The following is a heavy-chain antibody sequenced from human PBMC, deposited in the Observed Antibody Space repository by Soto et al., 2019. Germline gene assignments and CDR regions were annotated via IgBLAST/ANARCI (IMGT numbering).Heavy chain of an antibody. CDR3: ARDVYSGTWTTEEDV. D-gene: IGHD5-12*01. CDR1: GFTFSSYA. J-gene: IGHJ6*02. V-gene: IGHV3-48*01. Sequence: GGSLRLSCAASGFTFSSYAMHWVRQAPGKGLEWIAYISGTSSSIKYADSVKGRFTISRDNAKNFLYLQMNSLRVEDTAVYFCARDVYSGTWTTEEDVWGQGTTVTVSS. CDR2: ISGTSSSI.